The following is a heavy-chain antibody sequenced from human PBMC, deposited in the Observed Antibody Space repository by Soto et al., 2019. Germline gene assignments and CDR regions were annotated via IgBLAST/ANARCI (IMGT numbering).Heavy chain of an antibody. V-gene: IGHV4-39*01. CDR3: ASSGRYSLAPFDY. Sequence: DTLSLTCTVSGFSFRSSIYYWGWIRRPPGKGLEWIGIIYSSGSTYYNPSLKSRVTISVDTSKNQFSLKLSSVTAADTAVYDCASSGRYSLAPFDYWGQGTRVNVS. CDR1: GFSFRSSIYY. CDR2: IYSSGST. D-gene: IGHD1-26*01. J-gene: IGHJ4*02.